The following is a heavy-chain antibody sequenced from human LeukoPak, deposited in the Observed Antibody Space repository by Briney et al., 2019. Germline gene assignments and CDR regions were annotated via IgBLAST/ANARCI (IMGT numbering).Heavy chain of an antibody. V-gene: IGHV3-30*02. CDR1: GFTFSGHG. D-gene: IGHD3-22*01. CDR3: AKSHSSGPYGMDV. CDR2: ISYDGTGT. Sequence: GGSLRLSCAASGFTFSGHGMHWVRQAPGKGLEWVALISYDGTGTYYIDSVKGRFTISRDNSKNTLYLQMNSLRAEDTAVYYCAKSHSSGPYGMDVWGQGTTVTVSS. J-gene: IGHJ6*02.